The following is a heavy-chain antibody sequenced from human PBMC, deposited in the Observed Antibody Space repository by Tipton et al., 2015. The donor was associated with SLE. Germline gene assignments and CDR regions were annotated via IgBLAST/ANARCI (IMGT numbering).Heavy chain of an antibody. Sequence: TLSLTCTVSGGSISSHYWSWIRQPPGKGLEWIGYIYYSGSTNYNPSLKSRVTISVDTSKNQFSLKLSSVTAADTAVYYCARDYYDSSGYFDYWGQGTLVTVSS. J-gene: IGHJ4*02. CDR2: IYYSGST. D-gene: IGHD3-22*01. CDR3: ARDYYDSSGYFDY. CDR1: GGSISSHY. V-gene: IGHV4-59*11.